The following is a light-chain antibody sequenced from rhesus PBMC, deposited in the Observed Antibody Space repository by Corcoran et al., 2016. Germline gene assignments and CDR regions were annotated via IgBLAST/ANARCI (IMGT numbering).Light chain of an antibody. CDR2: GAS. CDR3: LQDYSPPLT. J-gene: IGKJ4*01. Sequence: DIQMTQSPSSLSASVGDRVTVTCRASQGINKALSWYQQKPGEAPLLLISGASSLQTGVSSRFSGTSSGTDYTLPNSRLQPEDVATYYCLQDYSPPLTFGGGTKVEIK. V-gene: IGKV1-94*01. CDR1: QGINKA.